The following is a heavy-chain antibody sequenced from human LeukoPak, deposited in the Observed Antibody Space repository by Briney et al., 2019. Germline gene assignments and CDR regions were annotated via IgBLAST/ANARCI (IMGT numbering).Heavy chain of an antibody. CDR2: INTNTGNP. CDR3: AREDYCGGDCSTRLDY. D-gene: IGHD2-21*02. CDR1: GYTFTSYA. Sequence: GASVKVSCKASGYTFTSYAMNWVRQAPGQGLEWMGWINTNTGNPTYAQGFTGRFVFSLDTSVSTAYLQISSLKAEDTAVYYCAREDYCGGDCSTRLDYWGQGTLVTVSS. V-gene: IGHV7-4-1*02. J-gene: IGHJ4*02.